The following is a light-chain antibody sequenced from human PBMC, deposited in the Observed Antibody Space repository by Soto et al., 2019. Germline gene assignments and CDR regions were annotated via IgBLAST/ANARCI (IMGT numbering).Light chain of an antibody. CDR3: QHYSSSPWT. J-gene: IGKJ1*01. CDR2: GAS. CDR1: QSVRSNY. Sequence: EIVLTQSPGTLSLSPGERATLSCRASQSVRSNYLAWYQQKPGQDPRLLIYGASIRATGIPDRFGGSGSGTAFTLTISRLEPEDFAVYYCQHYSSSPWTFGQGTKVEIK. V-gene: IGKV3-20*01.